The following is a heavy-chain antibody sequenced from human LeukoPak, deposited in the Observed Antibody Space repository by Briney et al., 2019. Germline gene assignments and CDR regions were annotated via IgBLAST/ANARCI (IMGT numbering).Heavy chain of an antibody. D-gene: IGHD6-19*01. CDR2: ISWNSGSI. CDR1: GFTFDDYA. CDR3: AKDSSIAVAGTSYYFDY. V-gene: IGHV3-9*01. Sequence: PGGSLRLSCAASGFTFDDYAMHWVRQAPGKGLEGVSGISWNSGSIGYADSVKGRFTISRDNAKNSLYLQMNSLRAEDTALYYCAKDSSIAVAGTSYYFDYWGQGTLVTVSS. J-gene: IGHJ4*02.